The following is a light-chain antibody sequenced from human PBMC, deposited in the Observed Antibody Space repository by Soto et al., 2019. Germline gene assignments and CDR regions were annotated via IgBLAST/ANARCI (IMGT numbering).Light chain of an antibody. CDR3: QQYDNSRT. Sequence: IVLTQSPGTLSLSPGERATLSCRASQTVSSDYLAWYQQKPGQAPRLLIYGVSTRATGFPDRFSGSGSGTDFTLTISRLEPEDFAMYYCQQYDNSRTFGQGTKV. CDR1: QTVSSDY. V-gene: IGKV3-20*01. CDR2: GVS. J-gene: IGKJ1*01.